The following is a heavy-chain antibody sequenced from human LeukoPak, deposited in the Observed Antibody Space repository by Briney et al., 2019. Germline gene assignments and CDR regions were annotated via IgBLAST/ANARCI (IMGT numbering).Heavy chain of an antibody. J-gene: IGHJ3*02. CDR2: ISAYNGDT. CDR3: ARDRGTVTTRGAFDI. CDR1: GYTFTSYG. V-gene: IGHV1-18*01. Sequence: ASVKVSCKASGYTFTSYGISWVRQAPGQGLEWMGWISAYNGDTNYAQKLQGRVTMTTDTSTSTAYMELRSLRSDDTAVYYCARDRGTVTTRGAFDIWGQGTMVTVSS. D-gene: IGHD4-17*01.